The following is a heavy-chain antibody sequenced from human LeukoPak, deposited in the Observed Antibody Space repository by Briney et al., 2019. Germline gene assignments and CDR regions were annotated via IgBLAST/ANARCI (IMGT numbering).Heavy chain of an antibody. J-gene: IGHJ4*01. CDR3: ASGRHDFVH. V-gene: IGHV3-7*01. CDR1: GFAFTTYW. CDR2: INLDGSEV. Sequence: GGSLRLSCSASGFAFTTYWMTWVRQTPGKGLEWVANINLDGSEVHYVDSLKDRFTISRDNARNSLYLQMNSLRAEDTAVYYCASGRHDFVHWGHGTLVTVSS. D-gene: IGHD3-16*01.